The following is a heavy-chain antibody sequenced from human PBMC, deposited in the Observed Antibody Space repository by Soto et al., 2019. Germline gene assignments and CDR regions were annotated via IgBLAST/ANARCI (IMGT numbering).Heavy chain of an antibody. Sequence: TQSLTQNCRSSGFSHNTKRVGVGWIRQPPGKALEWLALIYWDDDKRYSPSLKSRLTITKDTSKNQVVLTMTNMDPVDTATYYCAHNYMDVWGKGTTVTVSS. CDR3: AHNYMDV. J-gene: IGHJ6*03. CDR1: GFSHNTKRVG. V-gene: IGHV2-5*02. CDR2: IYWDDDK.